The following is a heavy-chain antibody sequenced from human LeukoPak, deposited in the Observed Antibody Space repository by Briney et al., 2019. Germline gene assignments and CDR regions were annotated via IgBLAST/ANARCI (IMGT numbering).Heavy chain of an antibody. CDR2: VWYDGRNR. J-gene: IGHJ5*02. V-gene: IGHV3-33*01. Sequence: GGSLRLSCAASGYTFSHHGIHWVRQAPGKGLEWVAVVWYDGRNRDYVDSVKGRFTISKDNSNNMVFLQMDRLRAEDTAVYYCARLWGGNGYSGGSLNLWGQGTLVTVSS. D-gene: IGHD3-16*01. CDR3: ARLWGGNGYSGGSLNL. CDR1: GYTFSHHG.